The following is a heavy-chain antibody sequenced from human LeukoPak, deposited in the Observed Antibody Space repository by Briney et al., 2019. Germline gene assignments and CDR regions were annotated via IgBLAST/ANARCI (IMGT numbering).Heavy chain of an antibody. D-gene: IGHD6-19*01. Sequence: GGSLRLSCAASGFTFSSDSMNWVRQAPGKGLEWVSSISSESSFIYYADSVKGRFTISRDNAKNSLYLQMNSLRAEDTAVYYCARAYSSGWYYFDYWGQGTLVTVSS. J-gene: IGHJ4*02. CDR1: GFTFSSDS. CDR3: ARAYSSGWYYFDY. V-gene: IGHV3-21*01. CDR2: ISSESSFI.